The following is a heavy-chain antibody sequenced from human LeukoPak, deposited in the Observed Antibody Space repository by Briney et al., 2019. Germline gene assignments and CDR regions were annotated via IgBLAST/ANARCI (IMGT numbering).Heavy chain of an antibody. CDR3: AKEKLPSEYSFLTDY. J-gene: IGHJ4*02. CDR1: GFTFNSYG. V-gene: IGHV3-30*18. CDR2: ISYDGPNK. D-gene: IGHD4-11*01. Sequence: PGGSLRLSCAASGFTFNSYGMHWVRQAPGKGLEWVAVISYDGPNKYYADSVKGRFTISRDDSKSTLYLQMNSLRPEDTAVYYCAKEKLPSEYSFLTDYWGQGTLVTVSS.